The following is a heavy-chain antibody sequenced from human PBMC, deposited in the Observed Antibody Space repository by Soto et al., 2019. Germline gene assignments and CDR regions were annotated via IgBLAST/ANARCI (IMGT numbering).Heavy chain of an antibody. D-gene: IGHD6-19*01. Sequence: GGSLSLSCAASGFTFSSYWMHWARQAPGKGLVWVSRTNSDVSSTSYANPVKGRFTISRVNAKNTLYLQMNSLRAEDTAVYYCASDSGWYGRAFDIWGQGTMVNVSS. CDR1: GFTFSSYW. CDR3: ASDSGWYGRAFDI. CDR2: TNSDVSST. J-gene: IGHJ3*02. V-gene: IGHV3-74*01.